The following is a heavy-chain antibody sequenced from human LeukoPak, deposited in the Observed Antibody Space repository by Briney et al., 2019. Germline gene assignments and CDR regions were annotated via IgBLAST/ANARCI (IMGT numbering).Heavy chain of an antibody. J-gene: IGHJ4*02. CDR3: ARRIQQWLRQGGAFDY. V-gene: IGHV4-34*01. Sequence: PSETLSLTCAVYGGSFSGYYWSWIRQPPGKGLEWIGEINHSGSTNYNPSLKSRVTISVDTSKNQFSLKLSSVTAADTAVYYCARRIQQWLRQGGAFDYWGQGTLVTVSS. CDR2: INHSGST. CDR1: GGSFSGYY. D-gene: IGHD5-18*01.